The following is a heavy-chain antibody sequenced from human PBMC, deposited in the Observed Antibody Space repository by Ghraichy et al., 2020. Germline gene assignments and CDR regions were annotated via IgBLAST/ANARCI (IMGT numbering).Heavy chain of an antibody. CDR1: GGSFSGYY. D-gene: IGHD5-12*01. V-gene: IGHV4-34*01. J-gene: IGHJ4*02. CDR2: INHSGST. CDR3: ARSLSRQWLRWSVSFDY. Sequence: SETLSLTCAVYGGSFSGYYWSWIRQPPGKGLEWIGEINHSGSTNYNPSLKSRVTISVDTSKNQFSLKLSSVTAADTAVYYCARSLSRQWLRWSVSFDYWGQGTLVTVSS.